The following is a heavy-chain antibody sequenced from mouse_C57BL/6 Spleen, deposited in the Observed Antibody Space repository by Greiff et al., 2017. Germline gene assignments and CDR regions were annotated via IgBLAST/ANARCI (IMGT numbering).Heavy chain of an antibody. J-gene: IGHJ3*01. CDR3: LRRDGYYGHRD. Sequence: EVQLVESGGGLVQPKGSLKLSCAASGFSFTTYAMNWVRQAPGKGLEWVARISSKSNNYATYYDDSVKYRFTISSDDLDSMLYLQMNNLKTEDTAMYYFLRRDGYYGHRDWGQGTLVTVSA. CDR1: GFSFTTYA. CDR2: ISSKSNNYAT. V-gene: IGHV10-1*01. D-gene: IGHD2-1*01.